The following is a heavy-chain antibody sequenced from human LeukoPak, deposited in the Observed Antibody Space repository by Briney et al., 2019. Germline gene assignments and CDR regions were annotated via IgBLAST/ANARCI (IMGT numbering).Heavy chain of an antibody. CDR2: ISSSSSYI. J-gene: IGHJ6*03. D-gene: IGHD1-26*01. Sequence: GGSLRLSCAASGFTFSSYSMNWVRQAPGKGLEWVSSISSSSSYIYYADSVKGRFTISRDNAKNSLYLQMNSLRAEDTAVYYCARRACVLCYYMDVWGKGTTVTVSS. CDR1: GFTFSSYS. V-gene: IGHV3-21*01. CDR3: ARRACVLCYYMDV.